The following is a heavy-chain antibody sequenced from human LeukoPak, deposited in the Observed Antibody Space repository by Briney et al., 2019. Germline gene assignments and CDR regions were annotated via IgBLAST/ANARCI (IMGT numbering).Heavy chain of an antibody. J-gene: IGHJ4*02. CDR1: GFTFSSYG. D-gene: IGHD6-19*01. CDR2: ISYDGSNK. CDR3: AKERRHSGWDPLVDY. V-gene: IGHV3-30*18. Sequence: GGSLRLSCTASGFTFSSYGMHWVRQAPGKGLEWVAVISYDGSNKYYADSVKGRFTISRDNSKNTLYLQMNSLRAEDTAVYYCAKERRHSGWDPLVDYWGQGTLVTVSS.